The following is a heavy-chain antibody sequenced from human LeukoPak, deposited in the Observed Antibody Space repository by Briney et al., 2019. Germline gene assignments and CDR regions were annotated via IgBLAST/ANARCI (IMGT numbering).Heavy chain of an antibody. CDR1: GYTFTSYG. CDR3: ARKYSGYVDNWFDP. J-gene: IGHJ5*02. Sequence: ASVKVSCKASGYTFTSYGISWVRQATGQGLEWMGWMNPNSGNTDYAQKFQGRVTMTRNTSISTAYMELSRLRSDDTAVYYCARKYSGYVDNWFDPWGQGTLVTVSS. D-gene: IGHD5-12*01. CDR2: MNPNSGNT. V-gene: IGHV1-8*02.